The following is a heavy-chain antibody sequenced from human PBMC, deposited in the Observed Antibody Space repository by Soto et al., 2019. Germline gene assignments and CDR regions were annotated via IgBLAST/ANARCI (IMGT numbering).Heavy chain of an antibody. CDR3: AKAGGGLYSGSYHY. CDR1: GFTFSSYG. CDR2: ISYDGSNK. J-gene: IGHJ4*02. V-gene: IGHV3-30*18. D-gene: IGHD1-26*01. Sequence: QVQLVESGGGVVQPGRSLRLSCAASGFTFSSYGMHWVRQAPGKGLEWVAVISYDGSNKYYADSVKGRFTISRDNXXNTLYLQMNSLRAEDTAVYYCAKAGGGLYSGSYHYWGQGTLVTVSS.